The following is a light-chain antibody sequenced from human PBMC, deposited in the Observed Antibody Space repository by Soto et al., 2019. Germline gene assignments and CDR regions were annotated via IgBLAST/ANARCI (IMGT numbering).Light chain of an antibody. CDR2: GNN. V-gene: IGLV1-40*01. J-gene: IGLJ3*02. Sequence: QSVLTQPPSVSGAPGQRVTISCAGTSSNIGAGHDVHWYQQLPGRVPKLLIYGNNNRPSGVPDRFSGSKSGTSASLAITGLQAEDEADYYCHSYDSSLSGSVFGGGTKLTVL. CDR3: HSYDSSLSGSV. CDR1: SSNIGAGHD.